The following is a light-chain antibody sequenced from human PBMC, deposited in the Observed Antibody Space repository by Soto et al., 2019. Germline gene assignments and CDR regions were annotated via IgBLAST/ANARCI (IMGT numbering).Light chain of an antibody. Sequence: DIVMTQSPLSLPVTPGEPASISCRSSQSLLHSNGYNSLDWYLQKPGQSPQLLIYLGSNRASGVPARFSGSGSGTDFTLKISRVEAEDVGVYYCMQALQTLWTFGQGTKVEIK. J-gene: IGKJ1*01. V-gene: IGKV2-28*01. CDR1: QSLLHSNGYNS. CDR2: LGS. CDR3: MQALQTLWT.